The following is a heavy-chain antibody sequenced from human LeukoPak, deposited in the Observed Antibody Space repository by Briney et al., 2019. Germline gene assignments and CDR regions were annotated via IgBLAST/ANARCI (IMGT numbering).Heavy chain of an antibody. J-gene: IGHJ3*02. Sequence: PGGSLRLSCAASGFTFSSYSMNWVRQAPGKGLEWVSSISSSSSYIYYADSVKGRFTISRDNAKNSLYLQMNSLRAEDTAVYYCARESGPTHDAFDIWGQGTTVTVSS. CDR1: GFTFSSYS. CDR3: ARESGPTHDAFDI. V-gene: IGHV3-21*01. CDR2: ISSSSSYI.